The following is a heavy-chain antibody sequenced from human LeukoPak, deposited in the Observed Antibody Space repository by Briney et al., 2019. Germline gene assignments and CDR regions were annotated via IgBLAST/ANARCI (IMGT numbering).Heavy chain of an antibody. CDR2: IYYSGST. CDR1: GGSISSSSYY. CDR3: ARVQGYYDILTGYYVGAFDI. V-gene: IGHV4-39*07. J-gene: IGHJ3*02. Sequence: SETLSLTCTVSGGSISSSSYYWGWIRQPPGKGLEWIGSIYYSGSTYYNPSLKSRVTISVDTSKNQFSLKLSSVTAADTAVYYCARVQGYYDILTGYYVGAFDIWGQGTMVTVSS. D-gene: IGHD3-9*01.